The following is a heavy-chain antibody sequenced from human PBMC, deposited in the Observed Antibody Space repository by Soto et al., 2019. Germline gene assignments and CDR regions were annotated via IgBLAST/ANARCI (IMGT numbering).Heavy chain of an antibody. CDR3: ARGYYGSGSYYKVYYYYCMDV. V-gene: IGHV4-59*01. CDR1: GGSISSYY. CDR2: IYYSGST. D-gene: IGHD3-10*01. J-gene: IGHJ6*02. Sequence: PSETLSLTCTVSGGSISSYYWSWIRQPPGKGLEWIGYIYYSGSTNYNPSLKSRVTISVDTSKNQFSLKLSSVTAADTAVYYCARGYYGSGSYYKVYYYYCMDVWGQGTTVTVSS.